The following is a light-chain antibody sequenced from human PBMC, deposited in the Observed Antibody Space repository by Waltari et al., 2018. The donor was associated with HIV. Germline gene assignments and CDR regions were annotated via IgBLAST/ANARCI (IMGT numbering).Light chain of an antibody. J-gene: IGLJ1*01. CDR1: SSDVGGYNY. Sequence: QSALAQPASVSGSPGQSITISCTGTSSDVGGYNYVSWYQQHPGTAPTLLISEVSNRPSGISNRFSGSKSGNTASLTISGLQAEDEANYYGCSYTSRTTYVFGTGTTVTVL. CDR3: CSYTSRTTYV. CDR2: EVS. V-gene: IGLV2-14*01.